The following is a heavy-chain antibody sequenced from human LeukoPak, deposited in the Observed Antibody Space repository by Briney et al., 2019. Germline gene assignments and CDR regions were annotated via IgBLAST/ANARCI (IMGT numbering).Heavy chain of an antibody. D-gene: IGHD1-26*01. CDR3: ARGIIVGATWGENYNCFDP. CDR1: GGSISSGSYY. Sequence: KASETLSLTCTVSGGSISSGSYYWSWIRQPAGKGLEWIGRIYTSGSTNYNPSLKSRVTISVETSKNQFSLKLSSVTAADTAVYYCARGIIVGATWGENYNCFDPWGQGTLVTVSS. J-gene: IGHJ5*02. V-gene: IGHV4-61*02. CDR2: IYTSGST.